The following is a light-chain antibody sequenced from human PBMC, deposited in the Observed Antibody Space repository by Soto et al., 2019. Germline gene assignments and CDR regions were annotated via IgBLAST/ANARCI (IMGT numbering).Light chain of an antibody. CDR1: QTVTSSY. V-gene: IGKV3-20*01. Sequence: IDFTQYPGTLSVSPRERATLSCRASQTVTSSYLAWYQQKPGQAPRLLIYGASSRATGIPDRFRGSGSGTDFTLTISRLEHEDFAVYSCQQYGSSPTFGQGTKVDIK. CDR2: GAS. J-gene: IGKJ1*01. CDR3: QQYGSSPT.